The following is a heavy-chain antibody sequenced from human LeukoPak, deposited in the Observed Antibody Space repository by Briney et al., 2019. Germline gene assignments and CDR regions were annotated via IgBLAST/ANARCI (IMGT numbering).Heavy chain of an antibody. CDR1: GFTFSSYA. J-gene: IGHJ4*02. CDR3: ATGIAAAGTTNFVY. D-gene: IGHD6-25*01. V-gene: IGHV3-23*01. Sequence: GGSLRLSCAASGFTFSSYAMSWVRQAPGKGLEWVSAISGSGGSTYYADSVKGRFTISRDNSKNTLYLQMNSLRAEDTAVYYCATGIAAAGTTNFVYWGQGTLVTVSS. CDR2: ISGSGGST.